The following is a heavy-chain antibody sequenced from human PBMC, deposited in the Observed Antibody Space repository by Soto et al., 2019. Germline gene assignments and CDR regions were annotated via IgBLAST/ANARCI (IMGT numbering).Heavy chain of an antibody. CDR2: ISYDGSNK. J-gene: IGHJ4*02. V-gene: IGHV3-30-3*01. CDR1: GFTFSSYA. Sequence: PGGALRLSCAASGFTFSSYAMHWVRQAPGKGLEWVAVISYDGSNKYYADSVKGRFTISRDNSKNTLYLQMNSLRAEDTAVYYCARDRYNWNLIYWGQGTLVTVSS. D-gene: IGHD1-20*01. CDR3: ARDRYNWNLIY.